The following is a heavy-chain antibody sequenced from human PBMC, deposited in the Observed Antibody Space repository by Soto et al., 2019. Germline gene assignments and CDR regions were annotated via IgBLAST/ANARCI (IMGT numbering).Heavy chain of an antibody. J-gene: IGHJ6*03. V-gene: IGHV4-39*01. CDR3: ARIPNYGDYYYYYYMDV. CDR1: GGSISSSSYY. D-gene: IGHD4-17*01. Sequence: SETLSLTCTVSGGSISSSSYYWGWIRQPPGKGLEWIGSIYYSGSTYYNPSLKSRVTISVDTSKNQFSLKLSSVTAADTAVYYCARIPNYGDYYYYYYMDVWGKGTTVTVSS. CDR2: IYYSGST.